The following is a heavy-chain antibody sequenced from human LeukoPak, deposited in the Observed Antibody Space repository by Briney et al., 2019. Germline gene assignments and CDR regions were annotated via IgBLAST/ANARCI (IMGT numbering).Heavy chain of an antibody. V-gene: IGHV5-51*01. CDR2: IYPGDSDT. CDR3: ARLAQPEWELRTQYYFDY. J-gene: IGHJ4*02. Sequence: GESLKISCKGSGYSFTSYWIGWVRQMPGKGLEWMGIIYPGDSDTRYSPSFQGQVTISADKSISTAYLQWSSLKASDTAMYYCARLAQPEWELRTQYYFDYWGQGTLVTVSS. CDR1: GYSFTSYW. D-gene: IGHD1-26*01.